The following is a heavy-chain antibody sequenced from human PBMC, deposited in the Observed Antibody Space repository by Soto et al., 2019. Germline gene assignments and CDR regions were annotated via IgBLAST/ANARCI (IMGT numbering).Heavy chain of an antibody. CDR3: ARKIAAVGSYYYYMDV. CDR2: IYYSGST. V-gene: IGHV4-59*01. J-gene: IGHJ6*03. Sequence: SETLSLTCTVSGDSISGYYWSWIRQPPGKGPEWIGYIYYSGSTDYNPSLKSRVTISVDTSKNQFSLRLSSVTAADTAVYYCARKIAAVGSYYYYMDVWGKGTTVTVSS. D-gene: IGHD6-13*01. CDR1: GDSISGYY.